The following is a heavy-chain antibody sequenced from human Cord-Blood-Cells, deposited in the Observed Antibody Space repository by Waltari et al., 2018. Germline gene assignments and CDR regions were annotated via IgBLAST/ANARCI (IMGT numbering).Heavy chain of an antibody. CDR2: IRSKSYRWTT. Sequence: EVQLVESGGGLVKPGRSLRLSCTASGFTLGDYAMSWFRQAPGVVVVWVSCIRSKSYRWTTTSSASVKGEFTISRADSMSIAYLQMTSLKPEDTAVYYCHSNPVAGNCWGQGTLVTVAS. CDR1: GFTLGDYA. D-gene: IGHD6-19*01. CDR3: HSNPVAGNC. V-gene: IGHV3-49*05. J-gene: IGHJ4*02.